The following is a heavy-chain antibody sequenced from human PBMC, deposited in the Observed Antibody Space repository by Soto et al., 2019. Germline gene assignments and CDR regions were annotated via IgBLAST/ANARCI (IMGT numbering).Heavy chain of an antibody. V-gene: IGHV4-34*01. J-gene: IGHJ4*02. Sequence: SETLSVTCAVDGGSFSGYCWTWIRPPPGTGLEWIGEINHSGSTNYNPSLKSRVTISVDTSKNQFSLKLTSVTAADTAVYYCARQTSGWALLRDFDYWGQGTLVTVSS. CDR2: INHSGST. CDR3: ARQTSGWALLRDFDY. CDR1: GGSFSGYC. D-gene: IGHD1-26*01.